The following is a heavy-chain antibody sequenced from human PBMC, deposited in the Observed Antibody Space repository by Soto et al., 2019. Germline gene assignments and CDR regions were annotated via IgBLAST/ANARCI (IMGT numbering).Heavy chain of an antibody. D-gene: IGHD2-15*01. CDR2: IYYSGST. J-gene: IGHJ3*02. Sequence: SETLSLTCTVSGGSISSSSYYWGWIRQPPGKGLEWIGSIYYSGSTYYNPSLKSRVTISVDTSKNQFSLKLSSVTAADTAVYYCARGTSSISGVVVAATLGAFDIWGQETMFTV. CDR1: GGSISSSSYY. V-gene: IGHV4-39*01. CDR3: ARGTSSISGVVVAATLGAFDI.